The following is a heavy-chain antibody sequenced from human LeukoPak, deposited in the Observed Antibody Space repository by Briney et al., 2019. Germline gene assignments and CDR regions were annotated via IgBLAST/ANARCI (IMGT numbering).Heavy chain of an antibody. V-gene: IGHV4-38-2*02. CDR2: IYYSGST. Sequence: SETLSLTCTVSGYSISSGYYWGWIRQPPGKGLEWIGSIYYSGSTYYNPSLKSRVTISVDTSKNQFSLKLSSVTAADTAVYYCARDPGYDSSGYAFYFDYWGQGTLVTVSS. J-gene: IGHJ4*02. D-gene: IGHD3-22*01. CDR1: GYSISSGYY. CDR3: ARDPGYDSSGYAFYFDY.